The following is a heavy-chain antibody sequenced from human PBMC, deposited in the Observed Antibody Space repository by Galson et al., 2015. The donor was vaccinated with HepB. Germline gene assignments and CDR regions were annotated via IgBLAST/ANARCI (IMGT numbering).Heavy chain of an antibody. J-gene: IGHJ4*02. D-gene: IGHD3-22*01. Sequence: PALVKPTQPLTLTCTFSGFSLSTSGVGVGWIRQPPGKALEWLALIYWDDDKRYSPSLQSRLTVTKDTSKNQVVLTMTNMDPVDTATYYCAHRRGDYFDSSGLFDYWGQGTLVTVSS. CDR3: AHRRGDYFDSSGLFDY. CDR2: IYWDDDK. CDR1: GFSLSTSGVG. V-gene: IGHV2-5*02.